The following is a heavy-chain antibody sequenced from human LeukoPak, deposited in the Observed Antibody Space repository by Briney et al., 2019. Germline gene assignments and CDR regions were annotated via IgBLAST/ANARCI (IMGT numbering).Heavy chain of an antibody. J-gene: IGHJ4*02. D-gene: IGHD5/OR15-5a*01. Sequence: ASVKVSCTASGYTFTSYGISWVRQAPGQGLEWMGWISTYNGNTNYAQKLQGRVTMTTDTSTSTAYMELSSLRSDDTAVYYCASLDANGVYEFDYWGQGILVTVSS. CDR1: GYTFTSYG. CDR3: ASLDANGVYEFDY. CDR2: ISTYNGNT. V-gene: IGHV1-18*01.